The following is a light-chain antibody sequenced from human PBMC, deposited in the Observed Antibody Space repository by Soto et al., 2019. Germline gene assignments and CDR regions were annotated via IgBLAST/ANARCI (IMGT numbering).Light chain of an antibody. CDR2: DVS. J-gene: IGLJ2*01. V-gene: IGLV2-14*03. CDR1: RSDVGGYNY. Sequence: QSALTQPASVSGSPGQSITISCTGTRSDVGGYNYVSWYQQHPGKAPKVMIYDVSYRPSGVSNRFSGSKSGNTASLTISGLQVEDEADYCCSSYTSSSTLVVFGGGTKLTVL. CDR3: SSYTSSSTLVV.